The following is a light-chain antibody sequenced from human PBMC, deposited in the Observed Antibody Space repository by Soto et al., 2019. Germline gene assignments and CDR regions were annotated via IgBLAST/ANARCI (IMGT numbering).Light chain of an antibody. CDR3: QVWDRKV. CDR1: NIGSKS. Sequence: SYELTQPPSVSVAPGKTARITCGGNNIGSKSVHWYQQKPGQAPVLVIYYDSDRPSGIPERFSGSNSGNTATLTISRVEAGDEADYYCQVWDRKVFGTGTKLTVL. J-gene: IGLJ1*01. V-gene: IGLV3-21*04. CDR2: YDS.